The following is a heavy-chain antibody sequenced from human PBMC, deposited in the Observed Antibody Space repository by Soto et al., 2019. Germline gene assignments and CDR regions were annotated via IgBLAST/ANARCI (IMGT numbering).Heavy chain of an antibody. Sequence: QVQLQQSGPGLVKPSQTLSLICAISGDSVSSGTATWSWIRQSPSRGLEWLGRTYYRSKWYNDYAISVKSRIVIPPDTSKNQLSLQLDSVTPDDSAVYLCARDGSGFHWYFDVWGRGALVTVSS. V-gene: IGHV6-1*01. CDR1: GDSVSSGTAT. CDR2: TYYRSKWYN. J-gene: IGHJ2*01. CDR3: ARDGSGFHWYFDV. D-gene: IGHD6-19*01.